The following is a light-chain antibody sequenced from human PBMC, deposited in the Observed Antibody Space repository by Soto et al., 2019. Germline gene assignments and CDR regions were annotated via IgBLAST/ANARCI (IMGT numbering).Light chain of an antibody. V-gene: IGKV1-5*03. J-gene: IGKJ1*01. Sequence: DIQMTQSPFTLSASVGDRVTITCRASQSITSYLSWYQQQPGKAPKLLIYKASSLESGVPSRFSGSGSGTEFTLTINSLQADDFATYYCQQYNTYSRTFGQGTKVDI. CDR1: QSITSY. CDR3: QQYNTYSRT. CDR2: KAS.